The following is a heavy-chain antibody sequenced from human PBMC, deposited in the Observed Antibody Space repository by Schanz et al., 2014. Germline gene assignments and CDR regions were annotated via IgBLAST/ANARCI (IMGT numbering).Heavy chain of an antibody. CDR3: ARAFGGYDPAGALDY. CDR1: GGTFSIFG. J-gene: IGHJ4*02. V-gene: IGHV1-2*02. Sequence: VQLEQSGAEVKKPGSSVKVSCKASGGTFSIFGINWVRQAPGQGLEWMGWLNPNSGGSDFAQKFQGRVTMTRDTSISTAYMELSRLKSDDTAVYYCARAFGGYDPAGALDYWGQGTLVTVSS. CDR2: LNPNSGGS. D-gene: IGHD5-12*01.